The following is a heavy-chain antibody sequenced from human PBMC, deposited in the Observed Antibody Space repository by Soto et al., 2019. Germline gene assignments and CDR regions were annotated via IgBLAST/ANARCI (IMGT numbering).Heavy chain of an antibody. CDR2: ISYDGSNK. V-gene: IGHV3-30-3*01. J-gene: IGHJ4*02. CDR3: ARDRVVIRSNTELPDFDY. D-gene: IGHD3-22*01. CDR1: GFTFSSYA. Sequence: GGSLRLSCAASGFTFSSYAMHWVRQAPGKGLEWVAIISYDGSNKYYADSVKGRFTISRDNSKNTLYLQMNSLRAEDTAVYYCARDRVVIRSNTELPDFDYWGQGTLVTVSS.